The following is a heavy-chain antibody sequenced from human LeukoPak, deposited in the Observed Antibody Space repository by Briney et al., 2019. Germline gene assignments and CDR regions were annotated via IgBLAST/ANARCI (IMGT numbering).Heavy chain of an antibody. CDR2: INHSGSA. CDR3: ARALYDFWSGYYTD. J-gene: IGHJ4*02. V-gene: IGHV4-34*01. CDR1: GGSFSGYY. D-gene: IGHD3-3*01. Sequence: SETLSLTCAVYGGSFSGYYWSWLRQPPGKGLEWIGEINHSGSANYNPSLKSRVTISVDTSKNQFSLKLSSVTAADTAVYYCARALYDFWSGYYTDWGQGTLVTVSS.